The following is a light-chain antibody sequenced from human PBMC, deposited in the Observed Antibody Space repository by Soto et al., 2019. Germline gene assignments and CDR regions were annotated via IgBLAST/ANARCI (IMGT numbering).Light chain of an antibody. J-gene: IGKJ4*01. V-gene: IGKV3-15*01. CDR2: DAS. CDR1: QSVSSS. Sequence: EIVMTQSPATLSLSPGDRATLSCRASQSVSSSLAWYQQIPGQAPRLLIYDASTRATGIPARFGGSGSGTEFTLTISSLQSEDFEVYYCQQYNNWPPLTFGGGTKVELK. CDR3: QQYNNWPPLT.